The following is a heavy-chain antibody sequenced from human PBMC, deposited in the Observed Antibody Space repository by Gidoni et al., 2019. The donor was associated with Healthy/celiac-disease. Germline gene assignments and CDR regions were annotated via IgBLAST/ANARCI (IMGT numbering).Heavy chain of an antibody. Sequence: EVQLVESGGGLVQPGGSLRLSCAASGFTFSSNEMNWVRQAPGKGLEWVSYISSSGSTIYYADSVKGRFTISRDNAKNSLYLQMNSLRAEDTAVYYCAREDRGTETGTTLFDYWGQGTLVTVSS. V-gene: IGHV3-48*03. CDR3: AREDRGTETGTTLFDY. D-gene: IGHD1-7*01. CDR2: ISSSGSTI. CDR1: GFTFSSNE. J-gene: IGHJ4*02.